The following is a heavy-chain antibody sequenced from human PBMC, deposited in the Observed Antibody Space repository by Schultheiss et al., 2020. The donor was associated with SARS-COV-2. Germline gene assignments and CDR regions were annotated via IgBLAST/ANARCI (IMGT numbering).Heavy chain of an antibody. J-gene: IGHJ4*02. V-gene: IGHV4-39*01. CDR1: GGSISSSSYY. CDR3: ARLGTYYYDSSGYNPIDY. CDR2: IYTSGST. D-gene: IGHD3-22*01. Sequence: SETLSLTCTVSGGSISSSSYYWGWIRQPPGKGLEWIGSIYTSGSTNYNPSLKSRVTISVDTPKNQFSLKLSSVTAADTAVYYCARLGTYYYDSSGYNPIDYWGQGTLVTVSS.